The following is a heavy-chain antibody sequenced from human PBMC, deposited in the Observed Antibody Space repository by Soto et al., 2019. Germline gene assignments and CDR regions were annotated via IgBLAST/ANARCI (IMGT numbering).Heavy chain of an antibody. CDR1: GYSFTSYW. J-gene: IGHJ6*02. D-gene: IGHD2-2*01. CDR2: IYPGDSDT. Sequence: GESLKISCNGSGYSFTSYWIGWVRQMPGKGLEWMGTIYPGDSDTRYSPSFQGQVTISADKSISTAYLQWSSLKASDTAMYYCARQDIVVVPAAIGNYYYYYGMDVWGQGTTVTVSS. V-gene: IGHV5-51*01. CDR3: ARQDIVVVPAAIGNYYYYYGMDV.